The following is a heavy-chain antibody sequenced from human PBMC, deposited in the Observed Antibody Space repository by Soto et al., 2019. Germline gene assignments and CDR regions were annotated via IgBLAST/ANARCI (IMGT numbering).Heavy chain of an antibody. J-gene: IGHJ4*02. CDR2: ISASAGST. CDR3: AKDREATIFHFDY. CDR1: GFTFSNHA. Sequence: EVQLLESGGGLVQPGGSLRLSCAASGFTFSNHAMSWVRQAPGKGLEWVSVISASAGSTNYGDSVMGRFTISRDNSKNTLYLQMNSLRVEDTAVYYCAKDREATIFHFDYWGQGTLVTVSS. V-gene: IGHV3-23*01. D-gene: IGHD5-12*01.